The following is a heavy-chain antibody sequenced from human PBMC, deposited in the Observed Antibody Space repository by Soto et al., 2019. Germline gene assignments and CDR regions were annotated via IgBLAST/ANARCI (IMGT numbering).Heavy chain of an antibody. D-gene: IGHD3-3*01. J-gene: IGHJ6*02. Sequence: GVSRRLSCAASGFTFSSYEMNWVRHAPGKGLEWVSYISSSGSTIYYADSVKGRFTISRYNAKNSLYLQMNSLRAEDTAVYYCARYYRLAIFGVVKDYYGMDVWGQGTTVTVSS. CDR2: ISSSGSTI. CDR1: GFTFSSYE. CDR3: ARYYRLAIFGVVKDYYGMDV. V-gene: IGHV3-48*03.